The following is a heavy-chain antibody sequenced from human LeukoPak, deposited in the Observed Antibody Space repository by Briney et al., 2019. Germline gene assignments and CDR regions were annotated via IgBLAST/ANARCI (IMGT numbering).Heavy chain of an antibody. CDR3: ARAGRDGYLYYFDY. V-gene: IGHV4-39*01. CDR1: GGSISSSSNY. J-gene: IGHJ4*02. CDR2: IYYSGST. D-gene: IGHD5-24*01. Sequence: KASETLSLTCTVSGGSISSSSNYWGWIRQPPGKGLEWLGSIYYSGSTYDNPSLKSRVTISVDTSKNQFSLKLSSVTAADTAVYYCARAGRDGYLYYFDYWGQGTLVTVSS.